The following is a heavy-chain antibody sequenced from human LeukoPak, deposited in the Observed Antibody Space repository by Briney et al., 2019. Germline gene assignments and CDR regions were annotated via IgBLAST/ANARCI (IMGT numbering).Heavy chain of an antibody. D-gene: IGHD3-22*01. CDR1: GGSFSGYY. J-gene: IGHJ5*02. V-gene: IGHV4-34*01. Sequence: PSETLSLTCAVYGGSFSGYYWSWIRQPPGKGLEWIGEINHSGSTNYNPPLKGRVTISVDTSKNQFSLKLSSVTAADTAVYYCARHLIVVVSNWFDPWGQGTLVTVSS. CDR2: INHSGST. CDR3: ARHLIVVVSNWFDP.